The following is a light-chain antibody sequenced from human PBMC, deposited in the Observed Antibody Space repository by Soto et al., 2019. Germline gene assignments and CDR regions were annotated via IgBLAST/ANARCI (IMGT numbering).Light chain of an antibody. CDR2: AAS. V-gene: IGKV1-8*01. J-gene: IGKJ5*01. CDR1: QGISSY. Sequence: AIRMTQSPSSFSASTGDRVTITCRASQGISSYLAWYQQKPGKAPKLLIYAASTLQSGVPSRFSGSGSGTDFTLTINCLQSEDFAVYYCQQYNNWPPGITFGQGTRLEIK. CDR3: QQYNNWPPGIT.